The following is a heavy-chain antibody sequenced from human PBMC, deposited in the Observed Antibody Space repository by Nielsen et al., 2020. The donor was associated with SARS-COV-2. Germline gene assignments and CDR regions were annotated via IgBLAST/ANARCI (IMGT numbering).Heavy chain of an antibody. J-gene: IGHJ5*01. V-gene: IGHV3-23*01. CDR2: ISGSGGST. D-gene: IGHD3-9*01. CDR3: AKVATDYYVGRFDS. CDR1: GFTFSSYA. Sequence: GESLKISCAASGFTFSSYAMSWVRQAPGKGLEWVSAISGSGGSTYYADSVKGRFTISRDNSKNTLYLQMNSLRAEDTAVYYCAKVATDYYVGRFDSWGQGTLVTVSS.